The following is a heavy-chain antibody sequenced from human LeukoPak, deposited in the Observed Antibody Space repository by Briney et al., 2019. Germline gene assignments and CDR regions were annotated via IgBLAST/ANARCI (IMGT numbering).Heavy chain of an antibody. CDR3: ARVEGIAVAAPFDY. D-gene: IGHD6-19*01. CDR1: GGTFSSSA. CDR2: IIPVLNIT. J-gene: IGHJ4*02. V-gene: IGHV1-69*04. Sequence: SVKVSCKTSGGTFSSSAITWVRQAPGQGLEWMGRIIPVLNITTYAQKFQGRVTITADESTSTAYMELSSLRSEDTAVYYCARVEGIAVAAPFDYWGQGTLVTVSS.